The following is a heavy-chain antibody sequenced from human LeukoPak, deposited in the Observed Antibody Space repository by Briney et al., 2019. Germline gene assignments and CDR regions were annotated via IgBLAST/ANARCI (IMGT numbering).Heavy chain of an antibody. J-gene: IGHJ2*01. Sequence: QAGGSLRLSCAASGFTFNNYWMTWVRQAPGKGLEWVADIKEEGSEKNYVDSVKGRFTISRDNAKNSLYLQMNSLRAEDTAIYYCARELSHWYFDLWGRGTLVTVSS. CDR1: GFTFNNYW. CDR3: ARELSHWYFDL. CDR2: IKEEGSEK. V-gene: IGHV3-7*01.